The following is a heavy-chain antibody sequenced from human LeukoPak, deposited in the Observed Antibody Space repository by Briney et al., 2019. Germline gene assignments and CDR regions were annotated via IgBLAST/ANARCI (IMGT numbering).Heavy chain of an antibody. CDR1: GYTFTGYY. Sequence: ASVKVSCKASGYTFTGYYMHWVRQATGQGLEWMGWMNPNSGNTGYAQKFQGRVTITRNTSISTAYMELSSLRSEDTAVYYCARGGGNSLSYYYYMDVWGKGTTVTVSS. V-gene: IGHV1-8*03. J-gene: IGHJ6*03. CDR2: MNPNSGNT. D-gene: IGHD4-23*01. CDR3: ARGGGNSLSYYYYMDV.